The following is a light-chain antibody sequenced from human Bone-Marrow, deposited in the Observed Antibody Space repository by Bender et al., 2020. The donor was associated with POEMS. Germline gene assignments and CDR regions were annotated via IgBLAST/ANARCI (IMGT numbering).Light chain of an antibody. Sequence: SYELTQPSSVSVSPGQTVRITCSGDVLAKKYARWFQQKAGQAPVLVIYQDSERPSGIPERFSGSSSGTTVTLTISGAQVEDEADYYCYSASDNPVVFGGGTRLTVL. J-gene: IGLJ2*01. V-gene: IGLV3-27*01. CDR3: YSASDNPVV. CDR1: VLAKKY. CDR2: QDS.